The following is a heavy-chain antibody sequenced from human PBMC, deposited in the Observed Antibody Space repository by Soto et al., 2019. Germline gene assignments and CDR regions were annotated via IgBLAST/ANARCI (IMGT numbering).Heavy chain of an antibody. J-gene: IGHJ4*02. CDR3: ARLYCSSVSCYNDY. V-gene: IGHV4-38-2*01. D-gene: IGHD2-2*01. CDR1: GFPVSYGYY. CDR2: IYQSGKT. Sequence: PSETLSLTCGVSGFPVSYGYYWGWIRQPPGKGLEWLGSIYQSGKTYYNPSLKSRLTLSMDTSRNEFSLRLRSVTAADTAVYFCARLYCSSVSCYNDYWGPGGLGTVS.